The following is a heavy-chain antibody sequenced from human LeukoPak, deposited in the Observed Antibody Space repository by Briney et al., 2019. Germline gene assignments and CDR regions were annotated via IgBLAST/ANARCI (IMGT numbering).Heavy chain of an antibody. J-gene: IGHJ6*03. Sequence: GGSLRLSCAASGFTFSSYGMHWVRQAPGKGLEWVAFIRCDGSNKYYADSVKGRFTISRDNSKNTLYLQMNSLRAEDTAVYYCAKDRGTIFGVVAYYYYYMDVWGKGTTVTVSS. CDR3: AKDRGTIFGVVAYYYYYMDV. V-gene: IGHV3-30*02. CDR1: GFTFSSYG. D-gene: IGHD3-3*01. CDR2: IRCDGSNK.